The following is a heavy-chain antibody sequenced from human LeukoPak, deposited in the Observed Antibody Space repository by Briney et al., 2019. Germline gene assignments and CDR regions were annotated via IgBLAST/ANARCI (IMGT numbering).Heavy chain of an antibody. CDR3: ARDDRGSRSGPPHDY. CDR2: ISHHGSDK. J-gene: IGHJ4*02. D-gene: IGHD3-10*01. CDR1: GFTFSNYG. Sequence: GRSLRLSCAASGFTFSNYGMHWVRQAPGKGLEWVAVISHHGSDKYYADSVKGRFTISRDNSKNTLSLQMNSLRAEDTAVYYCARDDRGSRSGPPHDYWGPGTLVTVSS. V-gene: IGHV3-30*03.